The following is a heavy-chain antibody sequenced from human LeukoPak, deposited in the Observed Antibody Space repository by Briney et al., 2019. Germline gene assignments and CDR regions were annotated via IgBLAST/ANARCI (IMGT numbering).Heavy chain of an antibody. Sequence: SETLSLTCAVDGGSFSGYYWSLIRQPPGMGRAWIGEINHSGSTNYNPSLKSRVTISVDTSKNQFSLKLSSVTAADTAVYYCARGSKWGSFEMMNYWGQGTLVTVSS. CDR3: ARGSKWGSFEMMNY. J-gene: IGHJ4*02. CDR1: GGSFSGYY. V-gene: IGHV4-34*01. CDR2: INHSGST. D-gene: IGHD3-16*01.